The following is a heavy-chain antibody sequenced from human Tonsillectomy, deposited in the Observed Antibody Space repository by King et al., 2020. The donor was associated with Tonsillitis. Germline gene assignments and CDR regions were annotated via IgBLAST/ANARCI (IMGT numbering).Heavy chain of an antibody. Sequence: VQLQQWGAGLLKPSETLSLTCAAYGGSFSGYYWSWIRQPPGKGLEWIGEINHSGRTNYNPSLKSRVTISVDTSKNQFSLKLSSVTAADTAVYYCARSFDLHYDSSGYYPYWGQGNLVIVSS. CDR2: INHSGRT. CDR3: ARSFDLHYDSSGYYPY. D-gene: IGHD3-22*01. CDR1: GGSFSGYY. J-gene: IGHJ4*02. V-gene: IGHV4-34*01.